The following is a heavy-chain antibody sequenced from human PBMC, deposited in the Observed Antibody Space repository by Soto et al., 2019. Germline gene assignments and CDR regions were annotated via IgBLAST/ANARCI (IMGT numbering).Heavy chain of an antibody. V-gene: IGHV3-30*18. CDR3: AKDRYSGTYPTDFDY. Sequence: GGSLRLSCTASGFTFSDYYMSWIRQAPGKVLEWVALISYDGGNEKYTESVKDRFTISRDDSHNVAYLQMSSLRTEDTAMYYCAKDRYSGTYPTDFDYWGQGSLVNVSS. J-gene: IGHJ4*02. CDR1: GFTFSDYY. D-gene: IGHD1-26*01. CDR2: ISYDGGNE.